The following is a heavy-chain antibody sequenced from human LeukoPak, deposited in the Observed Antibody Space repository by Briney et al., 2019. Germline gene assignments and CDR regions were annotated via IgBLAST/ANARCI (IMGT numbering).Heavy chain of an antibody. CDR3: ARGHTFLEDYYYYIDV. V-gene: IGHV4-31*03. CDR2: IYYSGST. J-gene: IGHJ6*03. Sequence: SETLSLTCTVSGGSISSGGYYWSWIRQHPGKGLEWIGYIYYSGSTYYNPSLKSRVTISVDTSKNQFSLKLSSVTAADTAVYYCARGHTFLEDYYYYIDVWGKGTTVTVSS. D-gene: IGHD3-3*01. CDR1: GGSISSGGYY.